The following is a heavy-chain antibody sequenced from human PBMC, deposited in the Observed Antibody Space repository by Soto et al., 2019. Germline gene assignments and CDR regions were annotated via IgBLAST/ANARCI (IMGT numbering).Heavy chain of an antibody. CDR1: GGSIGSSSDY. V-gene: IGHV4-39*01. Sequence: SETLSLTCTVSGGSIGSSSDYWGWIRQPPGKGLEWIGSIYYSGSTYYNPSLKSRVTISVDTSKNQFSLKLSSVTAADTAVYYCARHRRTTVTFNWFDPWGQGTLVTVSS. J-gene: IGHJ5*02. CDR3: ARHRRTTVTFNWFDP. D-gene: IGHD4-17*01. CDR2: IYYSGST.